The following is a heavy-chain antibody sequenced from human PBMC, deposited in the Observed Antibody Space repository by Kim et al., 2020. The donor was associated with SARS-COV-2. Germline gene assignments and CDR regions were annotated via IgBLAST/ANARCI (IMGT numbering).Heavy chain of an antibody. J-gene: IGHJ4*02. CDR3: ARDMLVAAAVFDS. V-gene: IGHV6-1*01. D-gene: IGHD1-26*01. CDR1: GDSVSTNRAS. Sequence: SQTLSLTCVISGDSVSTNRASWSWLRQSPSRGLEWLGRTYYRSKWYNDYAVPVKSRISINADTSKNQFSLQLNSVTPEDTAMYYCARDMLVAAAVFDSWGQGTLVTVSS. CDR2: TYYRSKWYN.